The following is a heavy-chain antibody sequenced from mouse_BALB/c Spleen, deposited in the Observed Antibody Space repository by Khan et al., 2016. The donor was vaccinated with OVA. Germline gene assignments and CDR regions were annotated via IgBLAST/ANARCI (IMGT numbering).Heavy chain of an antibody. Sequence: EVQLQESGPGLVKPSQSLSLTCTVTGYSITSDYAWNWIRQFPGNKLEWMGYISYSGSNTSNPSLKSRISITRATSKNQFFLQLNSVTTEDTATYYCARWFTYWGQGTLVTVSA. V-gene: IGHV3-2*02. CDR3: ARWFTY. J-gene: IGHJ3*01. CDR1: GYSITSDYA. CDR2: ISYSGSN.